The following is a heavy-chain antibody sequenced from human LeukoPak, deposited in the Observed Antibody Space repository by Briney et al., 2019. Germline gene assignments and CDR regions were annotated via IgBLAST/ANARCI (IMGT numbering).Heavy chain of an antibody. Sequence: SVKVSCKASGGTFSSYAISWVRQAPGQGLEWMGRIIPIFGTANYAQKFQVRVTITTDDSTSTAYVELSSLRSEDTAVYYCARGRVWGIAVAQYFDYWGQGTVVTVSS. D-gene: IGHD6-19*01. CDR1: GGTFSSYA. V-gene: IGHV1-69*05. CDR2: IIPIFGTA. J-gene: IGHJ4*02. CDR3: ARGRVWGIAVAQYFDY.